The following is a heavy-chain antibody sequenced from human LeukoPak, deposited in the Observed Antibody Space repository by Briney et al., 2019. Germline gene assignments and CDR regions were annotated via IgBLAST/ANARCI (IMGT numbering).Heavy chain of an antibody. D-gene: IGHD4-23*01. Sequence: SETLSLTCSVSGGSISSYYWNWIRQAPGKGLEWIGYISVTGITTYNPSLESRVTISVDTSNKQFSLRLISVTAADTAVYYCARRHYGGNSGRYWYFDLWGRGTLVIVSS. CDR1: GGSISSYY. CDR2: ISVTGIT. J-gene: IGHJ2*01. CDR3: ARRHYGGNSGRYWYFDL. V-gene: IGHV4-59*01.